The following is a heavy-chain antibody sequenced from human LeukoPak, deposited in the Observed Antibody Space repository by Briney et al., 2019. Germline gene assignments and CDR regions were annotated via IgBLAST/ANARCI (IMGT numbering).Heavy chain of an antibody. Sequence: SETLSLTCTVSGGSISSYYWSWIRQPAGKGLEWIGRIYTSGSTNYNPSLKSRVTMSVDTSKNQFSLKLSSVTAADTAVYYCARDGYYDSSGYFYYFDYWGQGTLVTVSS. V-gene: IGHV4-4*07. D-gene: IGHD3-22*01. J-gene: IGHJ4*02. CDR3: ARDGYYDSSGYFYYFDY. CDR2: IYTSGST. CDR1: GGSISSYY.